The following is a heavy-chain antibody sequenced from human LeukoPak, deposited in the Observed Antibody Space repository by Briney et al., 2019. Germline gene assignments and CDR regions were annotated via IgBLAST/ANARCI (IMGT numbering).Heavy chain of an antibody. D-gene: IGHD2-2*01. CDR2: INPSGGST. Sequence: ASVKASCKASGYTFTSYYMHWVRQAPGQGLEWMGIINPSGGSTSYAQKFQGRVTMTRDMSTSTVYMELSSLRSEDTAVYYCARGYCSSTSCYEPYYYYYYMDVWGKGTTVTVSS. CDR1: GYTFTSYY. J-gene: IGHJ6*03. V-gene: IGHV1-46*01. CDR3: ARGYCSSTSCYEPYYYYYYMDV.